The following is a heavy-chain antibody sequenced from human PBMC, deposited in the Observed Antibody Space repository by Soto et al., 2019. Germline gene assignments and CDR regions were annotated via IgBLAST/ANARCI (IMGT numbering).Heavy chain of an antibody. CDR3: ARGGPYCSGGSCFYGMDV. D-gene: IGHD2-15*01. Sequence: QVQLVESGGGVVQPGRSLRLSCVASGFIFATHGMHWVRQAPGKGLEWVAVIWYDGNIQYYADSVKGRFTVSRDNSKNTLYLQMISLRAEDTSVYYCARGGPYCSGGSCFYGMDVWGQGTTVTVSS. CDR2: IWYDGNIQ. CDR1: GFIFATHG. V-gene: IGHV3-33*01. J-gene: IGHJ6*02.